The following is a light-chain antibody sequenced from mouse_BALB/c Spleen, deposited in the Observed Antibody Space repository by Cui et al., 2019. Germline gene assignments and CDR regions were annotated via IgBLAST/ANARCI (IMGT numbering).Light chain of an antibody. V-gene: IGKV4-68*01. J-gene: IGKJ5*01. CDR3: QQWSSNPIT. CDR2: LTT. Sequence: VLTQSPALMSASPGEKVTMTCSASSSVSYMYWYQQKPRSSPKPWIYLTTNLASGVPARFSGSGYGTSYSLTIGSMEAEDAATYYCQQWSSNPITFGAGTKLELK. CDR1: SSVSY.